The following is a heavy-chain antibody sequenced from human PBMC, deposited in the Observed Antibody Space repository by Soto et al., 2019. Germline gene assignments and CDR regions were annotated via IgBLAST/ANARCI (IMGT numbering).Heavy chain of an antibody. Sequence: SETLSLTCAVSGGSISSSNWWSWVRQPPGKGLEWIGEIYHSGSTNYNPSLKSRVTISVDKSKNQFSLKLSSVTAADTAVYYCARGPSGSSSLDMWFDPWGQGTLVTVSS. D-gene: IGHD6-6*01. J-gene: IGHJ5*02. CDR3: ARGPSGSSSLDMWFDP. CDR2: IYHSGST. V-gene: IGHV4-4*02. CDR1: GGSISSSNW.